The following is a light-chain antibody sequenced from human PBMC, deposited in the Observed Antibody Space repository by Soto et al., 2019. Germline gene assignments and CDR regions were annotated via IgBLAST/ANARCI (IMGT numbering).Light chain of an antibody. CDR1: QSISSW. J-gene: IGKJ1*01. V-gene: IGKV1-5*03. CDR3: QQYNSHST. Sequence: DIQMTQSPSTLSASVGDRVTITCRASQSISSWLAWYQQKPGQAPKLLIYNASSLDSGVPSRFSGSGSGTEFPPTISSLPPDYFATYYCQQYNSHSTFGQGTKVEIK. CDR2: NAS.